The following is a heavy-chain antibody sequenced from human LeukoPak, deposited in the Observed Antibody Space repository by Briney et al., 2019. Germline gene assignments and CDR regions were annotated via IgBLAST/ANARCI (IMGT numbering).Heavy chain of an antibody. J-gene: IGHJ4*02. CDR2: IIPIFGTA. V-gene: IGHV1-69*13. D-gene: IGHD3-22*01. CDR1: GGTFSSYA. CDR3: ARDYDSSGSPLGY. Sequence: GASVKVSCKASGGTFSSYAISWVRQAPGQGLEWMGGIIPIFGTANYAQKFQGRVTITADESTSTAYMELSSLRSEDTAVYYCARDYDSSGSPLGYWGQGTLVTVSS.